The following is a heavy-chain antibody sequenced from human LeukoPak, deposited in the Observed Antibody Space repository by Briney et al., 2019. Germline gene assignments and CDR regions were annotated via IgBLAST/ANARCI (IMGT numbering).Heavy chain of an antibody. V-gene: IGHV4-31*03. CDR3: ARAGGFFSPFGY. CDR1: GGSISSGGYY. Sequence: SETLSLACTVSGGSISSGGYYWSWIRQHPGKGLEWIGYIYYSGSTYYNPSLKSRVTISVDTSKNQFSLKLSSVTATDTAVYYCARAGGFFSPFGYWGQGTLVTVSS. CDR2: IYYSGST. J-gene: IGHJ4*02. D-gene: IGHD3-16*01.